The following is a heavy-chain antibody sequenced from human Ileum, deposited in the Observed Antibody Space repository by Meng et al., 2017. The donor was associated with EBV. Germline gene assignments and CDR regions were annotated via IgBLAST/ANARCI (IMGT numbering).Heavy chain of an antibody. J-gene: IGHJ4*02. D-gene: IGHD4-23*01. CDR2: ISGSGGVT. CDR1: GFAFSSYA. Sequence: VQLLECGGGLEQPGGALRLSCAASGFAFSSYAMTWVRQAPGKGLEWVSVISGSGGVTYYADSVKGRFTISRDNSKNTLYLQMNSLRAEDTAVYYCAKGNTVITPLDFWGQGSLVTVSS. V-gene: IGHV3-23*01. CDR3: AKGNTVITPLDF.